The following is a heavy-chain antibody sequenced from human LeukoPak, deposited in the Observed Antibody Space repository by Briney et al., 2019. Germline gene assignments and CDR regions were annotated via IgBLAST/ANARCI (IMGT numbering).Heavy chain of an antibody. CDR1: GYTFTKYL. V-gene: IGHV1-46*01. D-gene: IGHD2-21*01. CDR3: ARPSYCVFDNCGYWLDP. Sequence: ASVKVSCKTSGYTFTKYLIHWVRQAAGQGLEWMGRINPSGDSTNYAQRFQGRVTLTEDTSTSTVYMELSSLTSEDTAVYYCARPSYCVFDNCGYWLDPWGPGTLITVSS. J-gene: IGHJ5*02. CDR2: INPSGDST.